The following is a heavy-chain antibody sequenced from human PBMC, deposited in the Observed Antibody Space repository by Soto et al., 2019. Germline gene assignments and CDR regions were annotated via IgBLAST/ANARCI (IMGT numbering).Heavy chain of an antibody. J-gene: IGHJ4*02. CDR3: ARWIDNGYFNY. CDR2: INAGRGKT. D-gene: IGHD4-17*01. CDR1: GFSFTSYS. Sequence: QGQLVQSGAEEKKPGASVEVSCGTSGFSFTSYSFHWVRQAPAQGLQWMGWINAGRGKTKYSQQFQGRVPFTWHTSAHTVCLELRSLTSEVTLVFYCARWIDNGYFNYWGQGTLVTVSA. V-gene: IGHV1-3*05.